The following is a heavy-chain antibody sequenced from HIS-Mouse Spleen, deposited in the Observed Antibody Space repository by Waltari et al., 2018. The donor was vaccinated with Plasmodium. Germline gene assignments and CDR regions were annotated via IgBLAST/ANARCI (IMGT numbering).Heavy chain of an antibody. V-gene: IGHV4-34*01. CDR3: ARGLRGHYWYFDL. CDR1: GGSFSGYY. Sequence: QVQLQLWGAGLLKPSETLSLTCAVYGGSFSGYYWSWIRQPPGKGLEWIGEINHSGSTNYNPSLKSRVTISVDTSKNQFSLKLSSVTAADTAVYYCARGLRGHYWYFDLWGRGTLVTVSS. J-gene: IGHJ2*01. D-gene: IGHD3-10*01. CDR2: INHSGST.